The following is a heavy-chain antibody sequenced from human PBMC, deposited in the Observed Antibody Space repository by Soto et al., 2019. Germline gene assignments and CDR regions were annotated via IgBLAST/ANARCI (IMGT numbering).Heavy chain of an antibody. V-gene: IGHV3-33*01. Sequence: PGGSLRLSCAASGFTFSSYGMHWVRQAPGKGLEWVAVIWYDGSNKYYADSVKGRFTISRDNSKNTLYLQMNSLRAEDTAVYYCAREGAAGTHFDYWGQGTLVTVSS. CDR1: GFTFSSYG. CDR3: AREGAAGTHFDY. J-gene: IGHJ4*02. CDR2: IWYDGSNK. D-gene: IGHD6-13*01.